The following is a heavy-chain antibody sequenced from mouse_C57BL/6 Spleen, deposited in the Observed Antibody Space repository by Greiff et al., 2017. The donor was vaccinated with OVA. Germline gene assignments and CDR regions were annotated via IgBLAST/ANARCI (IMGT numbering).Heavy chain of an antibody. J-gene: IGHJ4*01. V-gene: IGHV1-52*01. CDR2: IDPSDSET. CDR1: GYTFTSYW. D-gene: IGHD1-1*01. CDR3: ARSDYYGSSYYAMDY. Sequence: QVQLQQPGAELVRPGSSVKLSCKASGYTFTSYWMHWVKQRPIQGLEWIGNIDPSDSETHYNQKFKDKATLTVDKSSSTAYMQLSSLTSEDSAVYDCARSDYYGSSYYAMDYWGQGTSVTVSS.